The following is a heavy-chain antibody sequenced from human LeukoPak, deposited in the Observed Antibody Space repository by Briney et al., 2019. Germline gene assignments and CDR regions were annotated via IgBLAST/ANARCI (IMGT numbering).Heavy chain of an antibody. CDR1: GGSISSSNYY. V-gene: IGHV4-30-4*08. CDR2: IYYSGST. CDR3: ARGVHYYDSSGYYYAWFDP. D-gene: IGHD3-22*01. J-gene: IGHJ5*02. Sequence: SETLSLTCTDSGGSISSSNYYWGWIRQPPGKGLEWIGYIYYSGSTYYNPSLKSRVTISVDTSKNQFSLKLSSVTAADTAVYYCARGVHYYDSSGYYYAWFDPWGQGTLVTVSS.